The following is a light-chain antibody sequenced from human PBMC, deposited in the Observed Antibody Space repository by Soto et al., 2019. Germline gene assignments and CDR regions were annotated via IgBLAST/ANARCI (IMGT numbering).Light chain of an antibody. CDR1: QGIRDF. J-gene: IGKJ1*01. CDR3: QQSFNLPWT. Sequence: DIQVTQSPSSLSASVGDRITITWRTSQGIRDFINWYQKKPGIAPKLLIHSASRLQSGVPTTFSATGYGTDFTLTISSLQPEDFATYFCQQSFNLPWTFGQGTKVEIK. CDR2: SAS. V-gene: IGKV1-39*01.